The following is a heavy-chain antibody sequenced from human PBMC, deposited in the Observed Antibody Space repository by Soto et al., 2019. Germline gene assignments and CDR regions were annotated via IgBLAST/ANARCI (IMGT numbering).Heavy chain of an antibody. CDR3: VRYPRQYCSGGSCDFDY. J-gene: IGHJ4*02. CDR2: IYYSGST. D-gene: IGHD2-15*01. CDR1: GGSISSSTYY. Sequence: QLQLQESGPGLVKPSETLSLTCTVSGGSISSSTYYWGWTRQPPGKGLEWIGSIYYSGSTYYNPSLKSRGTISVDTSKSQFSLKLSSVTAADTAVYYCVRYPRQYCSGGSCDFDYWGQGTLVTVSS. V-gene: IGHV4-39*01.